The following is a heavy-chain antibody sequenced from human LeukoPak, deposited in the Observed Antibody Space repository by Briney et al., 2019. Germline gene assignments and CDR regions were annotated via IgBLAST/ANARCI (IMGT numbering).Heavy chain of an antibody. D-gene: IGHD3-3*01. CDR3: ARLFIDFWGGSPHYYYYYYMDV. CDR2: IYYSGST. J-gene: IGHJ6*03. V-gene: IGHV4-39*01. CDR1: GGSISSSSYY. Sequence: SETLSLTCTVSGGSISSSSYYWGWIRQPPGKGLEWIGSIYYSGSTYYNPSLKSRVTISVDTSKNQFSLKLSSVTAADTAVYYCARLFIDFWGGSPHYYYYYYMDVWGKGTTVTVSS.